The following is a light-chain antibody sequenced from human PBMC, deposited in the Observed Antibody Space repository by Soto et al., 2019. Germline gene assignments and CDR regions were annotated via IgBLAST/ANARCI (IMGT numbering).Light chain of an antibody. CDR1: QSVSSNY. Sequence: EIVLTQSPGTLSLSPGERATLSCRASQSVSSNYLAWYLQKPGQAPRLLIHGASSRATGTPDRFSGSGSVTDFTLTISRLEPEDFAVYYCQQYGGSPYTFGRGTKLEMK. CDR3: QQYGGSPYT. J-gene: IGKJ2*01. CDR2: GAS. V-gene: IGKV3-20*01.